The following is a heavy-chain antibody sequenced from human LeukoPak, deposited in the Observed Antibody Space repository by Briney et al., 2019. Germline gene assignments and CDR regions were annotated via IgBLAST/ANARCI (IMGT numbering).Heavy chain of an antibody. CDR3: AKGTERYREVSSFDS. J-gene: IGHJ4*02. Sequence: GGSLRLSCAASGFTFNTFTMNWVRQAPGKGLEWVSAINRGGDGTYYADFVQGRFTISRDNSENTLYLQMNSLRPEDTATYYCAKGTERYREVSSFDSWGQGTQVTVSS. CDR2: INRGGDGT. D-gene: IGHD3-10*01. V-gene: IGHV3-23*01. CDR1: GFTFNTFT.